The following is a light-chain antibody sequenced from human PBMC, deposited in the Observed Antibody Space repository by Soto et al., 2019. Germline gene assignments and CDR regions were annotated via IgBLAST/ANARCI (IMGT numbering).Light chain of an antibody. V-gene: IGKV3-20*01. CDR1: QSVSSSY. Sequence: EIVLTQSPGTLSLSPGERATLSCRASQSVSSSYFAWYLQRFGQAPRLLIYGASSRATGIPDRFSGSGSGTDFTLTISRLEPEDFAVYYCQQYGSSSWTFGQGTKVEIK. CDR2: GAS. CDR3: QQYGSSSWT. J-gene: IGKJ1*01.